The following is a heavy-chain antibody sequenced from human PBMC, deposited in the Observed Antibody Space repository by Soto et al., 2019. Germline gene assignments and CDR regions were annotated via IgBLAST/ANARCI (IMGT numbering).Heavy chain of an antibody. V-gene: IGHV3-15*07. CDR1: GFTFSNAW. Sequence: PVGSLRLSCAASGFTFSNAWMNWVRQAPGKGLEWVGRIKSKTDGGTTDYAAPVKGRFTISRDDSKNTLYLQMNSLKTEDTAVYYCITDGATSYDFWSGYREEFQHWGQGTLVTVSS. D-gene: IGHD3-3*01. J-gene: IGHJ1*01. CDR3: ITDGATSYDFWSGYREEFQH. CDR2: IKSKTDGGTT.